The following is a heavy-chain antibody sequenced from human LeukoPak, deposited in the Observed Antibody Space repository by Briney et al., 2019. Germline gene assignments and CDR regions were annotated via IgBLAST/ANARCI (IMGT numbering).Heavy chain of an antibody. J-gene: IGHJ4*01. Sequence: GGSLRLSCAASGLTFSNSWMCWVRQAPGKGLEWVANIKEDGSEKYYVNSVKGRFTISRDNAKNTVYLQMDSLRAEDTAVYYCLKDADYWGHGTRVTVSS. V-gene: IGHV3-7*01. CDR1: GLTFSNSW. CDR2: IKEDGSEK. D-gene: IGHD2-2*01. CDR3: LKDADY.